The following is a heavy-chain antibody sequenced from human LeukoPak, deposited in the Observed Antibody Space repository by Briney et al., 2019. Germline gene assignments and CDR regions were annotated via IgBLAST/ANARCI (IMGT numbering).Heavy chain of an antibody. J-gene: IGHJ1*01. CDR2: MSPKSGNT. CDR3: ARDRPPWGENTGTFYH. D-gene: IGHD7-27*01. V-gene: IGHV1-8*01. CDR1: GYTFTSYD. Sequence: ASVKVSCKASGYTFTSYDINWVRQATGQGLEWMGWMSPKSGNTGYAQKFQGRVTMTRSTSISIAYMELSSLRSEDTALYYRARDRPPWGENTGTFYHWGQGTLVTVSS.